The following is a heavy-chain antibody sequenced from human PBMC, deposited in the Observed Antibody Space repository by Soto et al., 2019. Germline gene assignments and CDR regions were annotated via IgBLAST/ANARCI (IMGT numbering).Heavy chain of an antibody. CDR2: FDPEDGET. CDR1: GYTLTELS. CDR3: ATDLKSPVDY. V-gene: IGHV1-24*01. Sequence: GPVKVSCKVSGYTLTELSMHWVRQAPGKGLEWMGGFDPEDGETIYAQKFRGRDTMTEDTSTDTAYMELSSLRSEDTAVYYCATDLKSPVDYWGQGTLVTVSS. J-gene: IGHJ4*02.